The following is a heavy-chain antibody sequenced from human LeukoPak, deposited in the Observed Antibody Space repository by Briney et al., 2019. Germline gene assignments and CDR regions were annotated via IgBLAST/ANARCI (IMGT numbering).Heavy chain of an antibody. D-gene: IGHD5-18*01. Sequence: SETLSLTCTVSGGSISSCYWSWIRQPPGKGLEWIGYIYYSGSTNYNPSLKSRVTISVDTSKNQFSLKLSSVTAADTAVYYCARHPPDGYSYGPIDYWGQGTLVTVS. CDR1: GGSISSCY. CDR2: IYYSGST. J-gene: IGHJ4*02. CDR3: ARHPPDGYSYGPIDY. V-gene: IGHV4-59*08.